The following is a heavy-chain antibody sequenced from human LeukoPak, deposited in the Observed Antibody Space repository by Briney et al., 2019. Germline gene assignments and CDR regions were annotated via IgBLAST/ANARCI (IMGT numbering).Heavy chain of an antibody. CDR2: ISGSGSHT. V-gene: IGHV3-23*01. D-gene: IGHD6-13*01. CDR1: GFTFNSYA. CDR3: ARFSIAAAGIYYFDH. Sequence: GGSLRLSCAASGFTFNSYAMNWVRQAPGKGLEWVSSISGSGSHTYYADSVQGRFTVSRDNSKNTVNLHLNTVRAEDTAVYYCARFSIAAAGIYYFDHWGQGTLVTVSS. J-gene: IGHJ4*02.